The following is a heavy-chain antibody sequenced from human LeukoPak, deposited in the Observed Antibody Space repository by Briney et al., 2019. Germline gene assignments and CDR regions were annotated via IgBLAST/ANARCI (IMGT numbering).Heavy chain of an antibody. CDR3: ARFGIPDAFDI. J-gene: IGHJ3*02. D-gene: IGHD1-14*01. V-gene: IGHV4-61*08. CDR2: IYYSGST. Sequence: PSETLSLTCAVSGGSINSGGYSWSWIRQPPGKGLEWIGYIYYSGSTNYNPSLKSRVTISVETSKNQFSLKLTSVTAADTAVYYCARFGIPDAFDIWGQGTMVTVSS. CDR1: GGSINSGGYS.